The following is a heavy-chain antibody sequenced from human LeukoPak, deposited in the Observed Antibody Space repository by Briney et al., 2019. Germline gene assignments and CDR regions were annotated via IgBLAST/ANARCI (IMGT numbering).Heavy chain of an antibody. J-gene: IGHJ6*03. D-gene: IGHD5-12*01. V-gene: IGHV4-59*08. CDR3: ARVVYSGYDFRGAMDV. Sequence: SETLSLTCTISGGSISSYYWNWIRQPPGKGLEWIGYMYYTGSTNHNPSLKSRVTISVDTSKNQFSLKLSSVTAADTAVYYCARVVYSGYDFRGAMDVWGKGTTVTVSS. CDR2: MYYTGST. CDR1: GGSISSYY.